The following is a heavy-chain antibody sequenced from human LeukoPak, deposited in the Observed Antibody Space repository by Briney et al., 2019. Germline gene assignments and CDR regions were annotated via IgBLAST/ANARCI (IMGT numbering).Heavy chain of an antibody. V-gene: IGHV1-2*02. J-gene: IGHJ5*02. Sequence: ASVKVSCKASGYTFTGYYMHWVRQAPGQGLEWMGWINPNSGGTNYAQKFQGRVTMTRDTSISTAYMELSRLRSDDTAVYYCAGYLVRGVNWFDPWGQGTLVTVSS. CDR1: GYTFTGYY. CDR3: AGYLVRGVNWFDP. CDR2: INPNSGGT. D-gene: IGHD3-10*01.